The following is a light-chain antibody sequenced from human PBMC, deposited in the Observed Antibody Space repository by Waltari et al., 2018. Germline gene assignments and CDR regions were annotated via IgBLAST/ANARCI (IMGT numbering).Light chain of an antibody. J-gene: IGLJ2*01. Sequence: QSALTQPAPVSGPPGPSIPISCTGPRSDVGGYNYVSWYQNHPGKAPKLIIYEVTNRPSGLSGRFSGSKSGNTASLTISGLQAEDEADYYCSSYRANSPVVFGGGTKLTVL. CDR3: SSYRANSPVV. CDR1: RSDVGGYNY. CDR2: EVT. V-gene: IGLV2-14*01.